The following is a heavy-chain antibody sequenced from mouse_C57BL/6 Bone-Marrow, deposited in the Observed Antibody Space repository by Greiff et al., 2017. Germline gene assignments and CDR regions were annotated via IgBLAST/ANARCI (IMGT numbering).Heavy chain of an antibody. D-gene: IGHD1-1*01. CDR1: GYTFTSYW. Sequence: QVQLQQPGAELVKPGASVKLSCKASGYTFTSYWMHWVKQRPGQGLEWIGMIHPNSGSTNYNEKFKSKATLTVDKSSSTAYMQLSSLTSEDSAVYYCASPNLLRCYWYFDVWGTGTTVTVSS. V-gene: IGHV1-64*01. CDR3: ASPNLLRCYWYFDV. J-gene: IGHJ1*03. CDR2: IHPNSGST.